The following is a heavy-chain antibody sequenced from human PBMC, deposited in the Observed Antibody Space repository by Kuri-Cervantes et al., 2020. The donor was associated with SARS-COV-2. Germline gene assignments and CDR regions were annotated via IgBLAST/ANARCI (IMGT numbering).Heavy chain of an antibody. CDR1: GFTFDDYA. Sequence: GGSLRLSCAASGFTFDDYAMHWVRQAPGKGLEWVSGISWNSGSIGHADSVKGRFTISRDNAKNSLYLQMNSLRAGDTALYYCAKDIRSSGWSIDYWGQGTLVTVSS. J-gene: IGHJ4*02. CDR2: ISWNSGSI. D-gene: IGHD6-19*01. CDR3: AKDIRSSGWSIDY. V-gene: IGHV3-9*01.